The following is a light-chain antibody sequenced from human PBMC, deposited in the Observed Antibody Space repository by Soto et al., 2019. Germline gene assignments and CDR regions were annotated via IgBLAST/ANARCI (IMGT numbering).Light chain of an antibody. Sequence: QSALTQPASVSGSPGQSITISCTGTSSDVGGYNYVSWYQHHPGKAPKLMIYGVSNRPSGISNRFSGSKSGSTASLTISGLQAEEEADYYCGSFTSGSTYVFGTGTKVTVL. J-gene: IGLJ1*01. CDR2: GVS. CDR1: SSDVGGYNY. CDR3: GSFTSGSTYV. V-gene: IGLV2-14*01.